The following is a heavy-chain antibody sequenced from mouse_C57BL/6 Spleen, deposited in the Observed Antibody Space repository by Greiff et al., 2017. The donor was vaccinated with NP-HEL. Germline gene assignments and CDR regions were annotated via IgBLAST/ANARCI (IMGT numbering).Heavy chain of an antibody. CDR2: IDPSDSYT. Sequence: VQLQQPGAELVKPGASVKLSCKASGYTFTSYWMQWVKQRPGQGLEWIGEIDPSDSYTNYNQKFKGKATLTVDTSSSTAYMQLSSLTSEDSAVYYCARRGVFDYWGQGTTLTVSS. CDR1: GYTFTSYW. J-gene: IGHJ2*01. V-gene: IGHV1-50*01. CDR3: ARRGVFDY.